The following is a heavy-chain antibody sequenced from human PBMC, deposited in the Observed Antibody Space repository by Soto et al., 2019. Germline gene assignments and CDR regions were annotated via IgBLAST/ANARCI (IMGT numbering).Heavy chain of an antibody. D-gene: IGHD5-12*01. J-gene: IGHJ4*02. CDR2: INHSGST. CDR1: GGSFSGYY. Sequence: SETLSLTCAVYGGSFSGYYWSWIRQPPGKGLEWIGEINHSGSTNYNPSLKSRVTISVDTSKNQFSLKLSSVTAADTAVYYCAGVEMATIGIDYWGQGTLVTVSS. V-gene: IGHV4-34*01. CDR3: AGVEMATIGIDY.